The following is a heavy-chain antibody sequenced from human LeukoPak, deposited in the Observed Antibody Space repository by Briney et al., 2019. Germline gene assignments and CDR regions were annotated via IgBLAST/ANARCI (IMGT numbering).Heavy chain of an antibody. V-gene: IGHV3-53*01. Sequence: GGSLRLSCAASGFTISNNYMSWVRQPPGKGLEWVSLIYSAGRTFYADSVKGRFTISRDNSKNTLYLQMNSLRDEDTAIYYCAVGHDALVYWGQGTLVAVSS. CDR1: GFTISNNY. J-gene: IGHJ4*02. CDR3: AVGHDALVY. CDR2: IYSAGRT. D-gene: IGHD2-2*01.